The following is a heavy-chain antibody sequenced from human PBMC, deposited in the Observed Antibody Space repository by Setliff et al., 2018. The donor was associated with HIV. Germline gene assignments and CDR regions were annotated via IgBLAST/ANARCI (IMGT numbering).Heavy chain of an antibody. CDR3: ARAVLLWFGEYKTYYFDY. CDR1: GYSFSNYA. V-gene: IGHV1-3*01. CDR2: INGGNAIT. Sequence: GASVKVSCKASGYSFSNYAIHWVRQAPGQGLEWMGWINGGNAITKFSQKFQGRVTITADESTSTAYMELSSLRSEDTAVYYCARAVLLWFGEYKTYYFDYWGQGTLVTVSS. D-gene: IGHD3-10*01. J-gene: IGHJ4*02.